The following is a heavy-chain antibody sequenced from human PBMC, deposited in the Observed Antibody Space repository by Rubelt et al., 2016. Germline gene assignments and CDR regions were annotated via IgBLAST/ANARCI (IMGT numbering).Heavy chain of an antibody. CDR2: ISAYNGHT. CDR1: GYTFTSYG. J-gene: IGHJ3*02. CDR3: ARGARRYSMDPRNAFDI. Sequence: QVQLVQSGAEVKKPGASVKVSCKASGYTFTSYGISWVRQAPGQGLEWMGWISAYNGHTNYAQKVQGRVTMTTDTSTSTAYMELRSLRSDDTAVYYWARGARRYSMDPRNAFDIWGQGTMVTVSS. D-gene: IGHD4-11*01. V-gene: IGHV1-18*01.